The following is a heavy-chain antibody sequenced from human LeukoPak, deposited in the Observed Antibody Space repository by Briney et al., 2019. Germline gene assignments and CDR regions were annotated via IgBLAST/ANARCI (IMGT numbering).Heavy chain of an antibody. CDR1: GFIFSGST. CDR3: TTDHMYDSSGSSLGY. V-gene: IGHV3-73*01. D-gene: IGHD3-22*01. Sequence: GGSLSLSCAASGFIFSGSTIHWVRQASGKGLEWVGRVRTKSDNYATVYEASVKGRFTVSRDDSKNTLYLQMNSLKTEDTAVYYCTTDHMYDSSGSSLGYWGQGTLVTVSS. J-gene: IGHJ4*02. CDR2: VRTKSDNYAT.